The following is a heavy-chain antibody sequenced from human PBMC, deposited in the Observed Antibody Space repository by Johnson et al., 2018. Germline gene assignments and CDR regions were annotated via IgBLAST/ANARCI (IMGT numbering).Heavy chain of an antibody. J-gene: IGHJ6*02. CDR3: ARDLEDFWSGLDV. CDR1: GFTFSSYG. D-gene: IGHD3-3*01. Sequence: QVRLVQSGGGVVQPGRSLRLSCAASGFTFSSYGMHWVRQAPGKGLEWVAVIWYDGSNKYLADSVKGRFTISRDNSKNTLYLQMNSLRAEDTAVYYCARDLEDFWSGLDVWGQGTTVTVSS. CDR2: IWYDGSNK. V-gene: IGHV3-33*01.